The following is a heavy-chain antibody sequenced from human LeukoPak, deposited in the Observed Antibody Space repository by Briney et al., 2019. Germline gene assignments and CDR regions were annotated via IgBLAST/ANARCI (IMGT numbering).Heavy chain of an antibody. CDR3: TAALPWFDP. D-gene: IGHD2-21*02. J-gene: IGHJ5*02. CDR1: GFTFSNAW. CDR2: IKSKIDGGTI. V-gene: IGHV3-15*01. Sequence: GGSLRLSCTASGFTFSNAWMSWVRQAPGKGLEWVGRIKSKIDGGTIDYAGPVKGRFTISRDDSRNTVSLQMNSLKIEDTAVYYCTAALPWFDPWGQGTLVTVSS.